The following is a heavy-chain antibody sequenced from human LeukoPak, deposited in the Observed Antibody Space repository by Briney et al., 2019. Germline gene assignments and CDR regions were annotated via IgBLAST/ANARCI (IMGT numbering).Heavy chain of an antibody. D-gene: IGHD3-10*01. CDR1: GYTLTSYW. Sequence: GESLKISCQASGYTLTSYWIGWVRQMPGKGLECMGIIYPDDSDTTYSPSFRGQVTISADKSFSTAYLQWSSLKASDTAIYYCARLGGDTYYFGSASYPNWYFDLWGRGTLVTVSS. CDR3: ARLGGDTYYFGSASYPNWYFDL. CDR2: IYPDDSDT. V-gene: IGHV5-51*01. J-gene: IGHJ2*01.